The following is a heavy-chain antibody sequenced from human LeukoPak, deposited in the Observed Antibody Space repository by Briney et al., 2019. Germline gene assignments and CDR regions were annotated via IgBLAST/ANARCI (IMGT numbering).Heavy chain of an antibody. V-gene: IGHV1-2*02. CDR3: AREREWDYYDSSAPEDY. CDR2: INPNSGGT. D-gene: IGHD3-22*01. CDR1: GYTFTGYY. Sequence: GASVKVSCKASGYTFTGYYMHWVRQAPGQGLEWMGWINPNSGGTNYAQKFQGRVTMTRDTSISTAYMELSRLRSDDTAVYYCAREREWDYYDSSAPEDYWGQGTLVTVSS. J-gene: IGHJ4*02.